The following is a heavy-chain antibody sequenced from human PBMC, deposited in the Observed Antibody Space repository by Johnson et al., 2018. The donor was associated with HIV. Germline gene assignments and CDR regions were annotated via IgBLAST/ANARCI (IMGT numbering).Heavy chain of an antibody. Sequence: MQLVESGGGVVQPGRSLRLSCAASGFTFSSYAMHWVRQAPGKGLEWVSVIYSGGSTYYADSVKGRFTISRDNSKNTLYLQMNSLRAEDTALYYCARAWYSSSAFDIWGQG. D-gene: IGHD6-6*01. CDR3: ARAWYSSSAFDI. CDR2: IYSGGST. V-gene: IGHV3-66*01. CDR1: GFTFSSYA. J-gene: IGHJ3*02.